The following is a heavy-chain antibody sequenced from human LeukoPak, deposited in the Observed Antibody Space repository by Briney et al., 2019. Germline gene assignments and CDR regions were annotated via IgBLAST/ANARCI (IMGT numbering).Heavy chain of an antibody. CDR1: GFTFSSYS. CDR3: ARRGITGTTE. CDR2: ISFDGNNE. D-gene: IGHD1-20*01. Sequence: GGSLRLSCAASGFTFSSYSMHWVRQAPGKGLEWLAAISFDGNNEFHADSVKGRFTISRDNSKNTLYLQMNSLRAEDTAVYYCARRGITGTTEWGQGTLVTVSS. V-gene: IGHV3-30*14. J-gene: IGHJ4*02.